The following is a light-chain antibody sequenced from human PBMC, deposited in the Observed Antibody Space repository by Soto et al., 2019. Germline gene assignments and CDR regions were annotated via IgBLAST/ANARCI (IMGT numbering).Light chain of an antibody. J-gene: IGKJ4*01. Sequence: EIVLTQSPGTLSVSPGERATVSCRASQTFSSGFLAWYQQKVGQAPRLLIYGASTRATGIPDRFSGSGSGTDFTLTIDRLEPEDFAVYYCHQYYSSPTTFGAGTKVDI. CDR2: GAS. V-gene: IGKV3-20*01. CDR1: QTFSSGF. CDR3: HQYYSSPTT.